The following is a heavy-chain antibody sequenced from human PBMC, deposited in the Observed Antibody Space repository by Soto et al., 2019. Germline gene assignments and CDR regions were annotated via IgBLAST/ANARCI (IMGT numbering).Heavy chain of an antibody. V-gene: IGHV3-23*01. CDR2: ISGSGGSS. Sequence: EVQLLESGGGLVQPGESLRLSCEASGFSFSSYAMIWVRQAPGKGLEWVSVISGSGGSSYFADSVKGRFTISRDNSKNMLYLKMSSLRAEDAAIYFCAKGSIEYSASIDYWGQGTLVIVSS. CDR1: GFSFSSYA. J-gene: IGHJ4*02. CDR3: AKGSIEYSASIDY. D-gene: IGHD4-4*01.